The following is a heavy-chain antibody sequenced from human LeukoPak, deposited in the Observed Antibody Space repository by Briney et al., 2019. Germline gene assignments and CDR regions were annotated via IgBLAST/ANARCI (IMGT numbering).Heavy chain of an antibody. J-gene: IGHJ4*02. Sequence: SETLSLTCTVSGGSISSSSYYWGWIRQPPGKGLEWIGSIYYSGSTYYNPSLKSRVTISVDTSKNQFSLKLSSVTAADTAVYYCARGSAVAGPYYFDYWGQGTLVTVSS. CDR1: GGSISSSSYY. CDR3: ARGSAVAGPYYFDY. D-gene: IGHD6-19*01. V-gene: IGHV4-39*07. CDR2: IYYSGST.